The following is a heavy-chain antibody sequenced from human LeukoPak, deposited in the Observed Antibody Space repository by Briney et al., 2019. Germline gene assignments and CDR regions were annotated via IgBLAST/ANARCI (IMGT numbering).Heavy chain of an antibody. CDR3: ATLRSKKGGSYFDS. D-gene: IGHD1-26*01. J-gene: IGHJ4*02. Sequence: ASVKVSCKASGYLFTTYTFNWVRQASGQGPEWMGWMSPHSGDTGYAQKFQGRVTMTRNTSINTAYMELSSLRSEDTAVYCATLRSKKGGSYFDSWGQGTLVTVSS. V-gene: IGHV1-8*01. CDR1: GYLFTTYT. CDR2: MSPHSGDT.